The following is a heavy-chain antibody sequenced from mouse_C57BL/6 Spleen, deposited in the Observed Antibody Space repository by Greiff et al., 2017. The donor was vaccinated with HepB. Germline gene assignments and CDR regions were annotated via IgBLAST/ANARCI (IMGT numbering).Heavy chain of an antibody. Sequence: VQLQESGPELVKPGASVKISCKASGYAFSSSWMNWVKQRPGKGLEWIGRIYPGDGDTNYNGKFKGKATLTAGKSSSTAYMQLSSLTSEDSAVYCCARWSEGYWGQGTSVTVSS. CDR2: IYPGDGDT. V-gene: IGHV1-82*01. CDR1: GYAFSSSW. J-gene: IGHJ4*01. CDR3: ARWSEGY.